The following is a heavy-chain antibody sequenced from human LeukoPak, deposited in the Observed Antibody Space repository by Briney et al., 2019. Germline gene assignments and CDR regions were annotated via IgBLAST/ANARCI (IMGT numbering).Heavy chain of an antibody. CDR3: ARKVGHIVVVTSPQTFDY. J-gene: IGHJ4*02. Sequence: SETLSLTCAVYGGSFSGYYWSWIRQPPGQGLEWIGEINHSGSTNYNPSLKSRVTISVDTSKNQFSLKLSSVTAADTAVYYCARKVGHIVVVTSPQTFDYWGQGTLVTVSS. CDR1: GGSFSGYY. D-gene: IGHD2-21*02. CDR2: INHSGST. V-gene: IGHV4-34*01.